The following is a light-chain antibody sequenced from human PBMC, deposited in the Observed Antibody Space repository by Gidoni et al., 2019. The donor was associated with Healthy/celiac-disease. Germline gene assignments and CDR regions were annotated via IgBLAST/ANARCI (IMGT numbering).Light chain of an antibody. CDR2: DAA. V-gene: IGKV3-11*01. Sequence: IVLTQSPATLSLSPGESATLSCRASQSVSSYLVWYQQKPGQEPRLLIYDAANRATGSPARFSGSGAGTDFTLTISSREHEDFAVYYCQQRRNWPYTFGQGTRLEIK. CDR3: QQRRNWPYT. J-gene: IGKJ5*01. CDR1: QSVSSY.